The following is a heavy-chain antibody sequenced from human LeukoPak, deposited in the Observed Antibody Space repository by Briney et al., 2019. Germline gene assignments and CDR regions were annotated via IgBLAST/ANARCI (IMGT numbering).Heavy chain of an antibody. CDR3: ARDWYSGGPPADYFDY. V-gene: IGHV3-33*01. CDR2: IWYDGRNK. D-gene: IGHD1-26*01. Sequence: GGSLRLSCAASGFTFSSYGMHCVRQAPGKGLEWVAVIWYDGRNKYYGDSVKGRFTISRDNSKNTLYLQMNSLRAEDTAVYYCARDWYSGGPPADYFDYWGQGTLVTVSS. CDR1: GFTFSSYG. J-gene: IGHJ4*02.